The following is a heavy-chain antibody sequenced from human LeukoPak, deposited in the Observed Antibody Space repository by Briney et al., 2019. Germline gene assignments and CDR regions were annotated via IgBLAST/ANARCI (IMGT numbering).Heavy chain of an antibody. CDR2: ISWNGGGI. Sequence: PGGSLRLSCAASGFTFDDYAMHWVRQAPGKGLEWVSGISWNGGGIGYADSVKGRFTISRDNAKNSLYLQMNSLRAEDMALYYCAKGNHYFDYWGQGTLVTVSS. CDR3: AKGNHYFDY. CDR1: GFTFDDYA. V-gene: IGHV3-9*03. J-gene: IGHJ4*02. D-gene: IGHD1-14*01.